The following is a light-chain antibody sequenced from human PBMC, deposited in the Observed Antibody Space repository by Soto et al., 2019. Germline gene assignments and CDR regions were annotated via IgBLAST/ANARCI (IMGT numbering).Light chain of an antibody. CDR1: QYIGSA. J-gene: IGKJ1*01. V-gene: IGKV3-20*01. CDR3: QQYGSSPGT. Sequence: EVVLTQSPATLSVSPGDRAPLSCRASQYIGSAVAWYHQRSGQAPRLLIYGASSRATGIPDRFSGSGSGTDFTLTISRLEPEDFAVYYCQQYGSSPGTFGQGTKVDIK. CDR2: GAS.